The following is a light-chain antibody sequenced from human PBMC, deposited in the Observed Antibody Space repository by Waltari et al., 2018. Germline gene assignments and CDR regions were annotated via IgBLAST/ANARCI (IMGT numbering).Light chain of an antibody. J-gene: IGKJ2*01. V-gene: IGKV4-1*01. Sequence: DFVMTQSPDSLAVSLGERATINCKSSQSLLYTSNYKNYLAWYQQKPGQPPKLLIYWASTLESGVPDRFSGSGSVTDFTLTISSLQAEDVAVYYCQQYYSRHSYTFGQGTKLEIK. CDR3: QQYYSRHSYT. CDR1: QSLLYTSNYKNY. CDR2: WAS.